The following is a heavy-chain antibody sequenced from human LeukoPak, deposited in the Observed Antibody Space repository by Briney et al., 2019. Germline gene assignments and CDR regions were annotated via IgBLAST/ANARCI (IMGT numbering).Heavy chain of an antibody. CDR2: ISSSSSTI. CDR3: ARDQYSSGWYESDY. Sequence: GGSLRLSCAASGFTFSSYSMNWVRQAPGKGLEWVSYISSSSSTIYYADSVKGRFTISRDNAKNSLYLQMNSLRAEDTAVYYCARDQYSSGWYESDYRGQGTLVTVSS. CDR1: GFTFSSYS. J-gene: IGHJ4*02. V-gene: IGHV3-48*04. D-gene: IGHD6-19*01.